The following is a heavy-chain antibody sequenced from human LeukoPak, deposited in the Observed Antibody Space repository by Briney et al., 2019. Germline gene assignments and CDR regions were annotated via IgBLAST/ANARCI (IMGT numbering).Heavy chain of an antibody. Sequence: PSEALSLTCAVYGGSFSGYYWSWIRQPPGKGLEWIGEIYHSGSTNYNPSLKSRVTISVDKSKNQFSLKLSSVTAADTAVYYCARGTSRHPDVAQWLVRTLDYWGQGTLVTVSS. V-gene: IGHV4-34*01. CDR3: ARGTSRHPDVAQWLVRTLDY. D-gene: IGHD6-19*01. CDR2: IYHSGST. CDR1: GGSFSGYY. J-gene: IGHJ4*02.